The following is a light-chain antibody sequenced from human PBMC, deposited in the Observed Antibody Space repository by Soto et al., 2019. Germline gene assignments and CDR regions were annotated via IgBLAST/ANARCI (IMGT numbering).Light chain of an antibody. CDR3: NKRQSWHRK. CDR2: VAY. J-gene: IGKJ1*01. Sequence: IQLTQSPSFLSASIGYRFTITCRASQDFSNYLAWYQKKPGEAPKILIYVAYTLHSGLKSRFSGSGSGTEFTLTIRSMQPEDFATYYCNKRQSWHRKFGKGNKVDIK. CDR1: QDFSNY. V-gene: IGKV1-9*01.